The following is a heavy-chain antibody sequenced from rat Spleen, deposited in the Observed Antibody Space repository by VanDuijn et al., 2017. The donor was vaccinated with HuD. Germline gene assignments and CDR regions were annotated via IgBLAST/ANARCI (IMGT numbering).Heavy chain of an antibody. J-gene: IGHJ3*01. V-gene: IGHV5-46*01. Sequence: EVQLVESGGGLVQPGRSMKLSCAASGFTFSDYYMAWVRQAPKKGLEWVASITNIGGNTYYLDSVKGRFTISRDIAKRTLYLQMNSLRSEDTATYYCTRDVAAYWGQGTLVTVSS. CDR1: GFTFSDYY. CDR2: ITNIGGNT. CDR3: TRDVAAY.